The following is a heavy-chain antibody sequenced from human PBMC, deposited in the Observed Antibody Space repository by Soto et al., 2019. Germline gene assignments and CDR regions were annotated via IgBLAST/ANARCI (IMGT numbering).Heavy chain of an antibody. Sequence: GGSLRLSCAASGFTFSSYSMNLVRQAPGKGLEWVSYIGSSSSTIYYADSVKGRFTISRDNAKNSLYLQMNSLRDEDTAVYYCAREAGTWHLPLNWFDPWGQGTLVTVSS. CDR2: IGSSSSTI. J-gene: IGHJ5*02. CDR3: AREAGTWHLPLNWFDP. V-gene: IGHV3-48*02. D-gene: IGHD6-19*01. CDR1: GFTFSSYS.